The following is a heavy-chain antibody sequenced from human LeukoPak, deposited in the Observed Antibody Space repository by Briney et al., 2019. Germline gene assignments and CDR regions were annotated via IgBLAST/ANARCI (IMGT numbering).Heavy chain of an antibody. CDR1: GGSFSGYY. V-gene: IGHV4-34*01. Sequence: SETLSLTCAVYGGSFSGYYWSWIRQPPGKGLEWIGEINHSGSTNYNPSLKSRVTISVDTSKNQFSLKLSSVTAADTAVYYCARTHYDSSGYQPNWFDPWGQGTLVTVSS. CDR2: INHSGST. CDR3: ARTHYDSSGYQPNWFDP. D-gene: IGHD3-22*01. J-gene: IGHJ5*02.